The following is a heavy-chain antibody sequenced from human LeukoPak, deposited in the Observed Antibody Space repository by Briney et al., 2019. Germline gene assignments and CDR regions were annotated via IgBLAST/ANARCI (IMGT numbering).Heavy chain of an antibody. CDR2: IYYSGDT. V-gene: IGHV4-31*02. Sequence: PSQTLSLTCTASGGSISSGDYYWSWIRQHPGKGLEWIGYIYYSGDTYYNPSLKSRVTISVDTSKNQFSLKLSSVTAADTAVYYCARAPRDTNSWYYFDYWGQGTLVSVSS. D-gene: IGHD5-18*01. J-gene: IGHJ4*02. CDR1: GGSISSGDYY. CDR3: ARAPRDTNSWYYFDY.